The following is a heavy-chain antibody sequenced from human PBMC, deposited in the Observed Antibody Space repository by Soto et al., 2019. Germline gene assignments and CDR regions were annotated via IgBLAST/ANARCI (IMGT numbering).Heavy chain of an antibody. CDR3: ARDLDLRDFWSGHFGGVWFDP. CDR2: IKQDGSEK. Sequence: GGSLRLSCAASGFTFSSYWMSWVRQAPWKGLEWVANIKQDGSEKYYVDSVKGRFTISRDNAKNSLYLQMNSLRAEDTAVYYCARDLDLRDFWSGHFGGVWFDPWGQGTLVTVSS. CDR1: GFTFSSYW. D-gene: IGHD3-3*01. J-gene: IGHJ5*02. V-gene: IGHV3-7*01.